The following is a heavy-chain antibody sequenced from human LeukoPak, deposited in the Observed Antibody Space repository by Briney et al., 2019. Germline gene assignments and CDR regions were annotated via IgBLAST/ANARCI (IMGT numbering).Heavy chain of an antibody. V-gene: IGHV4-4*07. J-gene: IGHJ4*02. Sequence: PSETLSLTCTVSGGSISSYFWTWIRQPAGMGLEWIGRIYTSGSTNYKPPLKSRVTMSVDTSKNQFSLKLSSVTAADTAVYFCARGSTRYDYWGQGTLVTVSS. CDR3: ARGSTRYDY. CDR1: GGSISSYF. CDR2: IYTSGST. D-gene: IGHD2-2*01.